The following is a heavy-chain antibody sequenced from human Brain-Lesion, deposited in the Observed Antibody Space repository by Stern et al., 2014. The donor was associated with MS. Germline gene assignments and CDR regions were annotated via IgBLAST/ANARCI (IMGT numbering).Heavy chain of an antibody. CDR3: AKSWNYNPLSGFDY. J-gene: IGHJ4*02. V-gene: IGHV1-2*02. Sequence: QVQLGQSGAEVKKPGASVKVSCKASGYTFTGYYMHWVRQAPGQGLEWMGWINPNNGVTSSAQKFQGRVTMTTDTSISTAYMELTRLSSDDTAVYYCAKSWNYNPLSGFDYWGQGTLIIVSS. CDR1: GYTFTGYY. CDR2: INPNNGVT. D-gene: IGHD3-10*01.